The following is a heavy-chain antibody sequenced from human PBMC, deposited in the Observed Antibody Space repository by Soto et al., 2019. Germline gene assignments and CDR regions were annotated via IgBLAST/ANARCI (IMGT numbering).Heavy chain of an antibody. Sequence: XGSLRLSCAAAGFTFRSFAMSWVRQAPGKGLEWVSGIIGVGGSTYYADSVKGRFTISRDNSKNTLHLQMNSLRAEDTAVYYCAKDGWNLPPDHWGQGTLVTVSS. CDR2: IIGVGGST. CDR1: GFTFRSFA. D-gene: IGHD1-1*01. CDR3: AKDGWNLPPDH. V-gene: IGHV3-23*01. J-gene: IGHJ5*02.